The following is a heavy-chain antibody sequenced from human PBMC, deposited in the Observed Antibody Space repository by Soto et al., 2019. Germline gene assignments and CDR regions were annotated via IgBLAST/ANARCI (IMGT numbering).Heavy chain of an antibody. CDR3: ATGQDIVVVPAAIRQVGYYYYGMDV. Sequence: QVQLVQSGAEVKKPGASVKVSCRVSGYTLTELSIHWVRQSPGKGLAWMGGFGPEDGETIYVQKFQGRVTMTEDTYTDTANMELNSLRSEDTAVYYCATGQDIVVVPAAIRQVGYYYYGMDVWGQGTTVTVSS. V-gene: IGHV1-24*01. CDR2: FGPEDGET. CDR1: GYTLTELS. J-gene: IGHJ6*02. D-gene: IGHD2-2*02.